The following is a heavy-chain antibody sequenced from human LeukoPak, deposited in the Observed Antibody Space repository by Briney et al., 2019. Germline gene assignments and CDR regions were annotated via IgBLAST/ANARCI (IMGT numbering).Heavy chain of an antibody. D-gene: IGHD3-16*01. CDR1: GGSISSSGYY. CDR2: MYYSGST. CDR3: ARSWGSYYYYMDV. V-gene: IGHV4-39*07. J-gene: IGHJ6*03. Sequence: SETLSLTCTVSGGSISSSGYYWGWIRQPPGKGLEWIGSMYYSGSTYYNPSLKSRVTISVDTSKNHFSLELSSVTAADTAVYYCARSWGSYYYYMDVWGKGTTVTVSS.